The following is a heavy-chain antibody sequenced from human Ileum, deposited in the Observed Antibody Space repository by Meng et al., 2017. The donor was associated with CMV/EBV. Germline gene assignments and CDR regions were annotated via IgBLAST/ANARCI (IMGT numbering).Heavy chain of an antibody. CDR2: IDSYGSDT. D-gene: IGHD4-17*01. Sequence: VTRWEPGGAFVQSGGSLRLSWVASGFAFSVYWMHWVRQVPGKGLMWLARIDSYGSDTFYADSVKGRFTISRDNARNTLYLHMNSLRAEDTAVYYCARGPGDLGQGTLVTVSS. J-gene: IGHJ1*01. V-gene: IGHV3-74*01. CDR1: GFAFSVYW. CDR3: ARGPGD.